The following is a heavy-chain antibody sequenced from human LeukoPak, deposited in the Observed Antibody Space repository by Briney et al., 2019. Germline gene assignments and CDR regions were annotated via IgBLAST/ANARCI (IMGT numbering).Heavy chain of an antibody. CDR1: GFTFSDYY. CDR2: ISSSGSTI. D-gene: IGHD4/OR15-4a*01. J-gene: IGHJ4*02. CDR3: ARGADYAELNSIDY. V-gene: IGHV3-11*01. Sequence: GGSLRLSCAASGFTFSDYYMSWIRQAPGKGLERVSYISSSGSTIYYADSVNGRFTISRDNAKNSLYLQMNSLRAEDTAVYYCARGADYAELNSIDYWGQGTLVTVSS.